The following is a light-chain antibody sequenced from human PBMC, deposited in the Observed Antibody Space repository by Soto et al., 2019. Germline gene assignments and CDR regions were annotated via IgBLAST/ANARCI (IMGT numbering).Light chain of an antibody. J-gene: IGLJ2*01. Sequence: QSVLTQPASVSGSPGQSITISCTGTSSDVGSYNVVSWYQQHPGKAPKLMIYEGRKRPSGISNRFSGPKSGNTASLTISGLQAEDEADYYCCSYAGSSTHVIFGGGTKVTVL. V-gene: IGLV2-23*01. CDR3: CSYAGSSTHVI. CDR1: SSDVGSYNV. CDR2: EGR.